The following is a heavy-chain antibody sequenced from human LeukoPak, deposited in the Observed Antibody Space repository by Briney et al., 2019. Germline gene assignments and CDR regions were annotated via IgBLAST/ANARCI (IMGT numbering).Heavy chain of an antibody. D-gene: IGHD3-22*01. J-gene: IGHJ3*02. CDR2: IYPGDSDT. CDR1: GYIFTRFW. V-gene: IGHV5-51*01. CDR3: ARYYYDSGGYYSDTFDI. Sequence: GESLQISCKGSGYIFTRFWIGWVRQVPGKGLEWMGIIYPGDSDTKYRPSFQGQVTISADKSVSTAYLQWSSLKASDTAMYYCARYYYDSGGYYSDTFDIWGQGTMVTVTS.